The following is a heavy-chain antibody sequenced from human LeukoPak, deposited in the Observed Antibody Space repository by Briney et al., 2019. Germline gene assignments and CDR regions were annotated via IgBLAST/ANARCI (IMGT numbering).Heavy chain of an antibody. CDR2: ISYDGSVK. CDR3: AKRSGSYDYYFDY. D-gene: IGHD1-26*01. V-gene: IGHV3-30-3*01. CDR1: GFTFNSYP. J-gene: IGHJ4*02. Sequence: GRSLRLSCAASGFTFNSYPMHWVRQAPGKGLQWVALISYDGSVKYYADSVKGRFTISRDNSKNTVFLEMNSLRAEDTAVYYCAKRSGSYDYYFDYWGQGSLVTVSS.